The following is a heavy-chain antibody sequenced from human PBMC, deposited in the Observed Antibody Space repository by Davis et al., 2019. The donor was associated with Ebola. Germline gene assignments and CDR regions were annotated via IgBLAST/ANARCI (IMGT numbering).Heavy chain of an antibody. V-gene: IGHV3-23*01. D-gene: IGHD3-3*01. CDR2: ISGSGGST. Sequence: GGSLRLSCAASGFTFSSYWMSWVRQAPGKGLEWVSAISGSGGSTYYADSVKGRFTISRDNSKNTLYLQMNGLRAEDTAVYYCAKDYDFWSNHMDVWGQGTTVTVSS. CDR1: GFTFSSYW. J-gene: IGHJ6*02. CDR3: AKDYDFWSNHMDV.